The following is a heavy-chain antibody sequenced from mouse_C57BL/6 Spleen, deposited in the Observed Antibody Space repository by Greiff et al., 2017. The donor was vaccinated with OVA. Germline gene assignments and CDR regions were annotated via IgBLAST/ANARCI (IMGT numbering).Heavy chain of an antibody. J-gene: IGHJ4*01. CDR1: GYTFTSYW. D-gene: IGHD1-1*01. V-gene: IGHV1-59*01. CDR3: ARHYGSPSYAMDY. CDR2: IDPSDSYT. Sequence: QVQLQQSGAELVRPGTSVKLSCKASGYTFTSYWMHWVKQRPGQGLEWIGVIDPSDSYTNYNQKFKGKATFTVDTSSSTAYMQLSSLTSEDSAVYYCARHYGSPSYAMDYWGQGTSVTVSS.